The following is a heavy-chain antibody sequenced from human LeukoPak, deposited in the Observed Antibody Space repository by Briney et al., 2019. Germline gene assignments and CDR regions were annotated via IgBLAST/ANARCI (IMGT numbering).Heavy chain of an antibody. V-gene: IGHV4-59*08. CDR2: IYDTEST. J-gene: IGHJ4*02. CDR3: ARHCTGGTCYSNYFDY. D-gene: IGHD2-15*01. Sequence: SETLSLTCTVSGGSISNYYWSWVRQPPGKGLGWIGYIYDTESTNYNPSLESRVTISVDTSKNQFSLTLSSVTAADTAVYYCARHCTGGTCYSNYFDYWGQGTLVTVSS. CDR1: GGSISNYY.